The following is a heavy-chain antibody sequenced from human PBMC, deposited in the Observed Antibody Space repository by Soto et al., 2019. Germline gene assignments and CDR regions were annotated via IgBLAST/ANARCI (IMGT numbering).Heavy chain of an antibody. CDR2: IYYSGST. V-gene: IGHV4-59*01. D-gene: IGHD6-19*01. CDR3: ARVGAVARNYYLAY. CDR1: GGSISSYY. J-gene: IGHJ4*02. Sequence: SETLSLTCTVSGGSISSYYWSWIRQPPGKGLEWIGYIYYSGSTNYNPSLKSRVTISVDTSKNQFSLKLSSVTAADTAVYYCARVGAVARNYYLAYWGQGTLVTVSS.